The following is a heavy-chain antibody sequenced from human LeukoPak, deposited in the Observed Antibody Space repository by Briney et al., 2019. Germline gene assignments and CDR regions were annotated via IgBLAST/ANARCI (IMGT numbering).Heavy chain of an antibody. V-gene: IGHV3-23*01. CDR2: ISGSGGST. Sequence: PGGSLRLSCAASGFTFSSYAMSWVRQAPGKGLEWVSGISGSGGSTNYADSVKGRFTISRDNSKNTLYLQMNSLRAEDTAVYYCAKALGGYQLLQSWEVDWGQGTLVTVSS. D-gene: IGHD2-2*01. J-gene: IGHJ4*02. CDR1: GFTFSSYA. CDR3: AKALGGYQLLQSWEVD.